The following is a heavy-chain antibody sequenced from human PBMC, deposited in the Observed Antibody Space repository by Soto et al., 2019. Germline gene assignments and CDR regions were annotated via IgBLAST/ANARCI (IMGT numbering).Heavy chain of an antibody. D-gene: IGHD1-26*01. V-gene: IGHV3-30*03. Sequence: QIQLVESGGDVVQPGKSLRLSCAASGFNFGFFGMHWVRQAPGKGLEWVAFISGDGINTQYADSVRGRFTLSRDYSRKTMYLQTDSLRDADTALCYCARGNLSFDFDSWGLGTLVTVSS. J-gene: IGHJ4*02. CDR3: ARGNLSFDFDS. CDR2: ISGDGINT. CDR1: GFNFGFFG.